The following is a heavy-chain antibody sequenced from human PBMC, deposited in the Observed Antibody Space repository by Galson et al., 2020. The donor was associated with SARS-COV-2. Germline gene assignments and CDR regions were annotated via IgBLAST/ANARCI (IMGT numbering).Heavy chain of an antibody. Sequence: TGGSLRLSCAASGFTFRSYTMNWVRQAPGKGLEWVSSISSSSSYIYYADSVKGRFTIARDNAKNSLYLQMNSLRAEDTAVYYCARASDSITARPLDFDYWGQGTLVTVSS. CDR1: GFTFRSYT. CDR3: ARASDSITARPLDFDY. CDR2: ISSSSSYI. V-gene: IGHV3-21*01. D-gene: IGHD6-6*01. J-gene: IGHJ4*02.